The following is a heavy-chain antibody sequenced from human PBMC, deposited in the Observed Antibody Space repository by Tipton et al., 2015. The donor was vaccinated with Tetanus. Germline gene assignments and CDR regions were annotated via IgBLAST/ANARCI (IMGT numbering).Heavy chain of an antibody. J-gene: IGHJ3*02. Sequence: LRLSCTVSGGSISSYYWSWIRQTPGKGLEWIGYIDYNGSTKYNPSLRSRVTLSLDTSKNQISMRLTSVTAADTAVYYCAREDYFDISAFDIWGQGTMVTVSS. D-gene: IGHD2/OR15-2a*01. CDR1: GGSISSYY. CDR3: AREDYFDISAFDI. V-gene: IGHV4-59*01. CDR2: IDYNGST.